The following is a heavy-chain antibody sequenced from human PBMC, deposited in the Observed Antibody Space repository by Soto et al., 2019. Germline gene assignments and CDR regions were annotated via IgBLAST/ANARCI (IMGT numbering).Heavy chain of an antibody. D-gene: IGHD6-13*01. CDR1: GYTFTSYG. Sequence: ASVKVSCKASGYTFTSYGISWVRQAPGQGLEWMGWISAYNGNTNYAQKLQGRVTMTTDTSTSTAYMELMSLRSDDTAVYYCARDLGQAAGYPRFDYWGQGTLVTVSS. J-gene: IGHJ4*02. CDR3: ARDLGQAAGYPRFDY. V-gene: IGHV1-18*01. CDR2: ISAYNGNT.